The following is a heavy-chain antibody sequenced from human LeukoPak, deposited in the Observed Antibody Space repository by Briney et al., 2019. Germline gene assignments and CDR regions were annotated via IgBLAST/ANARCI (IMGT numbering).Heavy chain of an antibody. Sequence: GGSLRLSCAASGFTFSSCAMSWVRQAPGKGLEWVSAISGSGGSTYYADSVKGRFTISRDNSKNTLYLQMNSLRAEDTAVYYCAKSYDFWSGYYFDYWGQGTLVTVSS. J-gene: IGHJ4*02. D-gene: IGHD3-3*01. CDR1: GFTFSSCA. CDR3: AKSYDFWSGYYFDY. CDR2: ISGSGGST. V-gene: IGHV3-23*01.